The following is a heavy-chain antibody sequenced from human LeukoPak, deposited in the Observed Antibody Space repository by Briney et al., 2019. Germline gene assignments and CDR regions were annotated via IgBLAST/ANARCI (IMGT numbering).Heavy chain of an antibody. CDR3: ARDLNRYGGNFYRFDY. J-gene: IGHJ4*02. CDR2: ISAYNGNT. CDR1: GYTFTSYG. V-gene: IGHV1-18*01. Sequence: GASVKVSCKASGYTFTSYGISWVRQAPGQGLEWMGWISAYNGNTNYAQKLQGRVTMTTDTSTSTAYMELRSLRSDDTAVYYCARDLNRYGGNFYRFDYWGQGTLVTVSS. D-gene: IGHD4-23*01.